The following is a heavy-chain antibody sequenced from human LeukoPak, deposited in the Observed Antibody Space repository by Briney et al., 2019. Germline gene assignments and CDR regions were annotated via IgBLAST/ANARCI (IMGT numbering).Heavy chain of an antibody. J-gene: IGHJ4*02. CDR3: ASSPSGSFYYFDY. D-gene: IGHD3-10*01. Sequence: GGSLRLSCAASGFTFSSYAMSWVRQAPGKGLEWVSAISGSGGSTYYADSVKGRFTISRDNSKNTLYLQMNSLRAEDTAVYYCASSPSGSFYYFDYWGQGTLVTVSS. CDR2: ISGSGGST. CDR1: GFTFSSYA. V-gene: IGHV3-23*01.